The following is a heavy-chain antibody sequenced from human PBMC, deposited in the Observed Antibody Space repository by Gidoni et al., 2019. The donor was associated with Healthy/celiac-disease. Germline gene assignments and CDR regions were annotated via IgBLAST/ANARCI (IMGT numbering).Heavy chain of an antibody. D-gene: IGHD6-13*01. J-gene: IGHJ4*02. CDR3: AKVRGSSFAGTAFDY. Sequence: FRDNSKNTLYLQMNSLRAEDTAVYYCAKVRGSSFAGTAFDYWGQGTLVTVSS. V-gene: IGHV3-23*01.